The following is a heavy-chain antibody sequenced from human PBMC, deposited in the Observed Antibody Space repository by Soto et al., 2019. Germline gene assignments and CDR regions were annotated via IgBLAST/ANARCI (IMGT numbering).Heavy chain of an antibody. V-gene: IGHV3-23*01. CDR1: GFTFSSYA. CDR2: ISGSGGST. CDR3: AKVPYGSGSLNNWFDP. J-gene: IGHJ5*02. D-gene: IGHD3-10*01. Sequence: GGSVRLSCAASGFTFSSYAMSWVRQAPGKGLEWVSAISGSGGSTYYADSVKGRFTISRDNSKNTLYLQMNSLRAEDTAVYYCAKVPYGSGSLNNWFDPWGQGTLVTVSS.